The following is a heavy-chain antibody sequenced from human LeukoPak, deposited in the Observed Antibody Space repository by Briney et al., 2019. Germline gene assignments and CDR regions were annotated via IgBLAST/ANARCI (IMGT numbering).Heavy chain of an antibody. J-gene: IGHJ3*02. V-gene: IGHV4-38-2*01. Sequence: SETLSLTCAVSGYSISSGYYWGWIRPPPGKGLEWIGSIYHSGSTYYNPSLKSRVTISVDTSKNQFSLKLSSVTAADTAVYYYARRYYDFWSGYYPAAFDIWGQGTMATVSS. CDR2: IYHSGST. CDR1: GYSISSGYY. D-gene: IGHD3-3*01. CDR3: ARRYYDFWSGYYPAAFDI.